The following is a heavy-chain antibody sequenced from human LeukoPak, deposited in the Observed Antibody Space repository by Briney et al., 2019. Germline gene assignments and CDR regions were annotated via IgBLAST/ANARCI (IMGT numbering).Heavy chain of an antibody. D-gene: IGHD2-15*01. V-gene: IGHV4-34*01. CDR2: INHSGST. Sequence: SETLSLTCAVYGGSFSGYYWSWIRQPPGKGLEWIGEINHSGSTNYNPSLKSRVTISVDTSKNQFSLKLSSVTAADTAVYYCARGGYCSGGSCSNYYYYGMDVRGKGTTVTVSS. CDR3: ARGGYCSGGSCSNYYYYGMDV. J-gene: IGHJ6*04. CDR1: GGSFSGYY.